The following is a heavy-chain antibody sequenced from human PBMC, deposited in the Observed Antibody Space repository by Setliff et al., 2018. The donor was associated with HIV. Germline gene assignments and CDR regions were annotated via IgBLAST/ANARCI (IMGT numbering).Heavy chain of an antibody. CDR3: ATDPSSLPNVVVVAATPGVPDY. J-gene: IGHJ4*02. CDR1: GGTFSSYS. D-gene: IGHD2-15*01. V-gene: IGHV1-69*13. CDR2: IIPIFGTT. Sequence: GASVKVSCKASGGTFSSYSITWVRQAPGQGLEWVGGIIPIFGTTNYAQNFQGRVTISADESTSTAYMELSSLRSEDTAVYYCATDPSSLPNVVVVAATPGVPDYWGQGTLVTVSS.